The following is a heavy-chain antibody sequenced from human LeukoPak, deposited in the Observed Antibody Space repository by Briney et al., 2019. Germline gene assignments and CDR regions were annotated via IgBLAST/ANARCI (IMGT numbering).Heavy chain of an antibody. J-gene: IGHJ4*02. D-gene: IGHD3-22*01. CDR2: INPNSGGT. Sequence: ASVKVSCKASGYTFTGYYMHWVRQAPGQGLEWMGRINPNSGGTNYAQKFQGRVTMTRDTSISTAYMELSRLRSDDTAVCYCAREPLWYDSSGVDYWGQGTLVTVSS. V-gene: IGHV1-2*06. CDR1: GYTFTGYY. CDR3: AREPLWYDSSGVDY.